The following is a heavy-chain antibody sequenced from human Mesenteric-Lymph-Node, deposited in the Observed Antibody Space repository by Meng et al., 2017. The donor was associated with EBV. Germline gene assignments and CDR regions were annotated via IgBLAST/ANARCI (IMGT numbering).Heavy chain of an antibody. CDR1: GFRFSDYS. V-gene: IGHV3-74*01. J-gene: IGHJ2*01. CDR3: TRNGDGLAL. Sequence: EVQLVESGGGLVQAGGSLRLSCAASGFRFSDYSMVWVRQAPGKGLVWVSYISQDGSITSYVDSVKGRFTISRDNAKNTLFLQMNSLGVDDTAMYYCTRNGDGLALWGRGTLVTVSS. CDR2: ISQDGSIT. D-gene: IGHD3-10*01.